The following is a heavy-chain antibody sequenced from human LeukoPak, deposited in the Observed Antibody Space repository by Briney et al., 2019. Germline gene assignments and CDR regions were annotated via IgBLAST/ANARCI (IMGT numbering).Heavy chain of an antibody. CDR1: GFTFSSYG. CDR2: IWYDGSSK. CDR3: AKDTGYYYYYMDV. D-gene: IGHD4-11*01. J-gene: IGHJ6*03. Sequence: GGSLRLSCAASGFTFSSYGMHWVRQAPGKGLAWVAVIWYDGSSKYYADSVKGRVTISRDNSKNTLYLQMSSLRAEDTAVYYCAKDTGYYYYYMDVWGKGTTVTVSS. V-gene: IGHV3-33*06.